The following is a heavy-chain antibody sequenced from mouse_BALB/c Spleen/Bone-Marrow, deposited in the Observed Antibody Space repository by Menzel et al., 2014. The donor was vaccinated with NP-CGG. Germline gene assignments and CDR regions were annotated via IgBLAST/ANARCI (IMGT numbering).Heavy chain of an antibody. J-gene: IGHJ2*01. Sequence: QVQLKQSGAELMKPGASVKISCKATGYTFSRYWIEWVKQRPGHGLEWIGEILPGNGDTNYNENFKGKATFTADTSSNTAYMQLSSLTSEDSAVYYCVRFHYYFDYWDQGTTLTVSS. CDR2: ILPGNGDT. CDR1: GYTFSRYW. V-gene: IGHV1-9*01. CDR3: VRFHYYFDY.